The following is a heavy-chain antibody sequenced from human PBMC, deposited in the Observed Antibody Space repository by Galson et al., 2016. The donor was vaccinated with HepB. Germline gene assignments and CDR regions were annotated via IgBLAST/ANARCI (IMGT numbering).Heavy chain of an antibody. CDR3: RRGRATWFDP. Sequence: SCKASGYTFTNYDINWVRQAPGQGLEGMGGMNPNHGDTDYTHNFRGRVTMTRDTSLSTAQLEISSQGTDDAAGYYCRRGRATWFDPWGQGTLVTVSS. CDR2: MNPNHGDT. V-gene: IGHV1-8*01. J-gene: IGHJ5*02. CDR1: GYTFTNYD.